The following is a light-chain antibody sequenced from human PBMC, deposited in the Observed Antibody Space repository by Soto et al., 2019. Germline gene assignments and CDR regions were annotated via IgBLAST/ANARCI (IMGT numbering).Light chain of an antibody. CDR3: CAYAGSFYV. Sequence: QSALTQPRSVSGSPGQSVTISCAGTSSDVGAYNYVPWYQQHPGKAPKLMIYDVSKRPSGVPDRFSGSKSGNTASLTISGLQAEDETDYYCCAYAGSFYVFGGGTKLTVL. J-gene: IGLJ1*01. CDR2: DVS. CDR1: SSDVGAYNY. V-gene: IGLV2-11*01.